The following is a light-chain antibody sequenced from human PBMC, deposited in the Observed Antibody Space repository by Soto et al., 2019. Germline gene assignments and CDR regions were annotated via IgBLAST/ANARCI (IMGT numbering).Light chain of an antibody. V-gene: IGKV3-11*01. J-gene: IGKJ1*01. CDR1: QSVPSR. Sequence: VVTQSPTALSVSPGERVTLSCRASQSVPSRLAWFQQRPGQAPRLLIYGASPRVPGIPARFSGSGSGTDFTLTISGLQPEDFAVYYCQQPSNWPRTSGQGTKVDIK. CDR2: GAS. CDR3: QQPSNWPRT.